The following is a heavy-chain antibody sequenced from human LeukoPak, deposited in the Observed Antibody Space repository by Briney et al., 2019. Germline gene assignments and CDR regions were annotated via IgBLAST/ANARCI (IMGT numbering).Heavy chain of an antibody. CDR3: ARDPCGGNVPYFDY. CDR2: IIPILGIT. Sequence: SVKVSCKASGGTFSSYAISWVRQAPGQGLEWMGRIIPILGITNYAQKFQGRVTITADKSTSTAYMELSSLRSDDTAVYYCARDPCGGNVPYFDYWGQGTLVTVSS. D-gene: IGHD2-21*01. V-gene: IGHV1-69*04. CDR1: GGTFSSYA. J-gene: IGHJ4*02.